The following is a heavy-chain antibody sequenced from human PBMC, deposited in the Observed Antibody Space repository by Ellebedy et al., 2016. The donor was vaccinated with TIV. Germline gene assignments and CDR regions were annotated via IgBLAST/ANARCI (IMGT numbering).Heavy chain of an antibody. J-gene: IGHJ2*01. Sequence: SETLSLXXAVSGGSISSSNWWSWVHQPPGKGLEWIGEIYHSGSTNYNPSLKSRVTISVDTSKNQFSLRLSSVTAADTAVYYCARGAGTTRDRGGWYFDLWGRGTLVTVSS. CDR1: GGSISSSNW. D-gene: IGHD1-7*01. CDR2: IYHSGST. CDR3: ARGAGTTRDRGGWYFDL. V-gene: IGHV4-4*02.